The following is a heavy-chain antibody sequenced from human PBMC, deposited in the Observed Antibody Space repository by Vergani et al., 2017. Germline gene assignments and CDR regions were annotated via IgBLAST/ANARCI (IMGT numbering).Heavy chain of an antibody. Sequence: EVQLLESGGGLVQPGGSLRLSCAASGFTFSSYAMSWVRQAPGKGLEWVSAISGSGGRTYYADSVKGRFTISRDNSKNTLYLQMNSLRAEDTAVYYCAKLWVRGVIVDYWGQGTLVTVSS. D-gene: IGHD3-10*01. V-gene: IGHV3-23*01. CDR2: ISGSGGRT. J-gene: IGHJ4*02. CDR1: GFTFSSYA. CDR3: AKLWVRGVIVDY.